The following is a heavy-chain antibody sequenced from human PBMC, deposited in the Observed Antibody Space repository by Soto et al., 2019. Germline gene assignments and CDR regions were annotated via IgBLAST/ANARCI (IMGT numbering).Heavy chain of an antibody. J-gene: IGHJ5*02. CDR3: LGTAYTSA. V-gene: IGHV3-74*01. CDR2: ISPDGSST. CDR1: GFTFSRYW. D-gene: IGHD6-19*01. Sequence: EVQLVESGGGLVQPGGSLRLSCAASGFTFSRYWIHWVRQAPGKGLVWVSRISPDGSSTDYADSVKGRFTISRDNAKNTLYLQMSSLRAADTAIYYCLGTAYTSAWGQGTLVIVSS.